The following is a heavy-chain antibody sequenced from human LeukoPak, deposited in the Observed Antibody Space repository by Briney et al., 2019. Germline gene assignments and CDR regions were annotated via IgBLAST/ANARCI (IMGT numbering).Heavy chain of an antibody. CDR2: INPNSGGT. V-gene: IGHV1-2*02. CDR1: GYTFTGYY. J-gene: IGHJ3*02. D-gene: IGHD6-19*01. Sequence: ASVKVSCKASGYTFTGYYMHWVRQAPGQGLEWMGWINPNSGGTNYAQKFQGRVTMTRDTSISTAYMELRSLRSDDTAVYYCARGGITVAGNRPLPLDIWGQGTMVTVSS. CDR3: ARGGITVAGNRPLPLDI.